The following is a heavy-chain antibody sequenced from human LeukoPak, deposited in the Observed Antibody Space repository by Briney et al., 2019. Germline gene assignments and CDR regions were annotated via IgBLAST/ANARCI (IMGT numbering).Heavy chain of an antibody. J-gene: IGHJ4*02. D-gene: IGHD1-1*01. V-gene: IGHV1-46*01. CDR2: INPTGGST. CDR3: ARNVPGGLDY. CDR1: GYTFTSYY. Sequence: ASVKVSCKASGYTFTSYYMHWVRQAPGQGLEWMGMINPTGGSTSYAQKFQGRVTMTRDTSTSTVYMELSSLRSEDTAVYYCARNVPGGLDYWGQGTLVTVSS.